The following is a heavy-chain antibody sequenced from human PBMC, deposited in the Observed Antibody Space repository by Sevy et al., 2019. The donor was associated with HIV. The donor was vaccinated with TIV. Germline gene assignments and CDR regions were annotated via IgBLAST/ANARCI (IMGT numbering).Heavy chain of an antibody. Sequence: GGSLRLSCAASGFTFSSYAMSWVRQAPGKGLEWVSAISGSGGSTYYADSVKGRFTISRDNSKNTLYLQMNSLRAEDMAVYYCAKGGAHSGSYWGDAFDIWGQGTMVTVSS. D-gene: IGHD1-26*01. CDR2: ISGSGGST. V-gene: IGHV3-23*01. CDR3: AKGGAHSGSYWGDAFDI. J-gene: IGHJ3*02. CDR1: GFTFSSYA.